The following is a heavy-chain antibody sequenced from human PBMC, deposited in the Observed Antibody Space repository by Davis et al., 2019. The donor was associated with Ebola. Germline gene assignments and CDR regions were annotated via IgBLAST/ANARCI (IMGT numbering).Heavy chain of an antibody. CDR2: IYSGGST. D-gene: IGHD3-22*01. V-gene: IGHV3-66*01. CDR1: GFTVSSNY. J-gene: IGHJ4*02. Sequence: PGGSLRLSCAASGFTVSSNYMSWVRQAPGKGLEWVSVIYSGGSTYYADSVKGRFTISRDNSKNTLYLQMNSLRAEDTAVYYCASDYYDSSGYYSIRDWGQGTLVTVSS. CDR3: ASDYYDSSGYYSIRD.